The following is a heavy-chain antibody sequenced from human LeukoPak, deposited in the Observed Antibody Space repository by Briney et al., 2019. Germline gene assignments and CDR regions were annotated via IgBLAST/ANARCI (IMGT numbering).Heavy chain of an antibody. CDR3: ARVRYYYDSRGLPQY. Sequence: GRSLRLSCAASGFTFSSYAMHWVRQAPGKGLEWVAVISYDGSNKYYADSVKGRFTISRDNSKNTLYLQMNSLRAEDTAVYYCARVRYYYDSRGLPQYWGQGTLVTVSS. D-gene: IGHD3-22*01. CDR1: GFTFSSYA. CDR2: ISYDGSNK. V-gene: IGHV3-30*04. J-gene: IGHJ4*02.